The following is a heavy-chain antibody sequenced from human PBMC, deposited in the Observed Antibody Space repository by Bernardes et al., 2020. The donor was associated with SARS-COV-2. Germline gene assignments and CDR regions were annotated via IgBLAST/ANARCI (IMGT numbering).Heavy chain of an antibody. CDR2: ISGSGGST. D-gene: IGHD3-10*01. V-gene: IGHV3-23*01. J-gene: IGHJ6*02. Sequence: GSLRLSCAASGFTFSSYAMSWVRQAPGKGLEWVSAISGSGGSTYYADSVKGRFTISRDNSKNTLYLQMNSLRAEDTAVYYCYGSGSYYNVDYYYGMDVWGQGTTVTVSS. CDR3: YGSGSYYNVDYYYGMDV. CDR1: GFTFSSYA.